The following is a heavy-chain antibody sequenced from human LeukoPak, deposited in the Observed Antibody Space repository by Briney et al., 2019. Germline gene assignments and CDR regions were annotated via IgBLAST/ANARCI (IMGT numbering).Heavy chain of an antibody. CDR2: INTNTGNP. J-gene: IGHJ6*02. Sequence: ASVKVSCKASGYTFTSYAMNWVRQAPGQGLEWMVWINTNTGNPTYAQGFTGRFVFSLDTSVSTAYLQISSLKAEDTAVYYCARSGYCSSTSCYGHYYYGMDVWGQGTTVTVSS. D-gene: IGHD2-2*01. V-gene: IGHV7-4-1*02. CDR1: GYTFTSYA. CDR3: ARSGYCSSTSCYGHYYYGMDV.